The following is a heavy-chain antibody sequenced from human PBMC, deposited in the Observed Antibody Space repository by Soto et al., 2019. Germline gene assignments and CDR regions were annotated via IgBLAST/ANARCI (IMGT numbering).Heavy chain of an antibody. V-gene: IGHV4-4*02. CDR1: RYSINNNNW. CDR3: TKNSAYARDY. J-gene: IGHJ4*02. Sequence: QVLLQESGPGLVKPSDTLSLTCDVSRYSINNNNWWSWVRQPPGGGLEWIGELHHGGSTNYNPSLESRATFSVDISKNQFFLKLSSVTAADTAVYYCTKNSAYARDYWGQGTLVTVSS. CDR2: LHHGGST. D-gene: IGHD5-12*01.